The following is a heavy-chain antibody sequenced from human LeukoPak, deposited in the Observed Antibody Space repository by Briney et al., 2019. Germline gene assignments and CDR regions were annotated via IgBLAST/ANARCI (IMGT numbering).Heavy chain of an antibody. CDR1: GYTFTAYY. V-gene: IGHV1-2*02. CDR2: INPNGGGT. D-gene: IGHD6-13*01. Sequence: GASVKVSCKASGYTFTAYYMHWVRQAPGQGLEWMGWINPNGGGTKYAQKFQGRVTVTGDTSISTASMELSGLKSDDTAVYYCARTSTIAAADTSFDYWGQGTLVTVSS. CDR3: ARTSTIAAADTSFDY. J-gene: IGHJ4*02.